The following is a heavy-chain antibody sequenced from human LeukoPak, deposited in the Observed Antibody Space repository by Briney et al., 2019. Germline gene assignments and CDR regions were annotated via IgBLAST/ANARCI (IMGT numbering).Heavy chain of an antibody. CDR3: ARAEALKFRDFDY. CDR1: GFTFSSYS. J-gene: IGHJ4*02. CDR2: ITSSGSYI. V-gene: IGHV3-21*01. Sequence: GSLRLSCAASGFTFSSYSMNWVRQAPGKGLEWVSSITSSGSYIYYADSVKGRFTISRDNARNSLYLQMNSLRAEDTAIYYCARAEALKFRDFDYWGQGTLVTVSS.